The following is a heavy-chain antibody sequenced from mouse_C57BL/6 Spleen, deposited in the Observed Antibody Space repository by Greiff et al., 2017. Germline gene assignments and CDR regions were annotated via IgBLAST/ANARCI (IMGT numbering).Heavy chain of an antibody. V-gene: IGHV1-42*01. Sequence: EVQLQQSGPELVKPGASVKISCKASGYSFTGYYMNWVKQSPEKSLEWIGEINPSTGGTTYNQKFKAKATLTVDKSSSTAYMQLKSLTSEDSAVYYCATTQATMSFDYWGQGTTLTVSS. CDR2: INPSTGGT. CDR3: ATTQATMSFDY. CDR1: GYSFTGYY. D-gene: IGHD3-2*02. J-gene: IGHJ2*01.